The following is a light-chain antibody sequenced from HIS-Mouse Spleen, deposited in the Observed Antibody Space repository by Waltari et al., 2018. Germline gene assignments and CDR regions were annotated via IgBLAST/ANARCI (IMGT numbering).Light chain of an antibody. CDR1: ALPTKY. J-gene: IGLJ2*01. CDR2: EDS. V-gene: IGLV3-10*01. Sequence: SYELTQPPPVSVSPGQTARIPCPGDALPTKYAYWYQQKSGQAPVLVIYEDSKRPSGIPERFSGSSSGTMATLTISGAQVEDEADYYCYSTDSSGNHRVFGGGTKLTVL. CDR3: YSTDSSGNHRV.